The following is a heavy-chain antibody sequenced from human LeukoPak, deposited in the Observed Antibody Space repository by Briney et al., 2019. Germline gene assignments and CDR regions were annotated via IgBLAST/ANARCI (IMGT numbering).Heavy chain of an antibody. CDR1: GGSISSSNW. D-gene: IGHD3-10*01. Sequence: PSGTLSLTCAVSGGSISSSNWWSWVRQPPGKGLVWIGEIYHSGSTNYNPSLKSRVTISVDKSKNQFSLKLSSVTAADTAVYYCARKSMDYYGSGDFDYWGQGTLVTVSS. J-gene: IGHJ4*02. CDR2: IYHSGST. V-gene: IGHV4-4*02. CDR3: ARKSMDYYGSGDFDY.